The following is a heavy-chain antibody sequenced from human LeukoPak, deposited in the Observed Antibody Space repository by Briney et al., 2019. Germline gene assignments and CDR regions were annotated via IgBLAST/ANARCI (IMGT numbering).Heavy chain of an antibody. CDR3: ARHITGYYDYYFDY. V-gene: IGHV4-39*01. D-gene: IGHD3-22*01. Sequence: SETLSLTCTVSGGSISSSSYYWGWIRQPPGKGLEWIRSIYYSGSTYYNPSLKSRVTISVDTSKNQFSLKLSSVTAADTAVYYCARHITGYYDYYFDYWGQGTLVTVSS. CDR1: GGSISSSSYY. CDR2: IYYSGST. J-gene: IGHJ4*02.